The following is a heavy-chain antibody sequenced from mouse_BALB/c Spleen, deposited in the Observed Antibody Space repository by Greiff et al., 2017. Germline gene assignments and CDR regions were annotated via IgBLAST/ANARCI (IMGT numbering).Heavy chain of an antibody. V-gene: IGHV5-6-5*01. CDR2: ISSGGST. CDR1: GFTFSSYA. D-gene: IGHD2-3*01. J-gene: IGHJ4*01. CDR3: ARGVYDGLLGDY. Sequence: EVKLVESGGGLVKPGGSLKLSCAASGFTFSSYAMSWVRQTPEKRLEWVASISSGGSTYYPDSVKGRFTISRDNARNILYLQMSSLRSEDTAMYYCARGVYDGLLGDYWGQGTSVTVSS.